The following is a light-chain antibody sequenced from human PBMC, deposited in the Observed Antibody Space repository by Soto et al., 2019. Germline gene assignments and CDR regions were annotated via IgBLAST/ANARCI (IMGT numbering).Light chain of an antibody. CDR1: LTVSTN. CDR2: YAS. CDR3: QQYNNWPPGAT. J-gene: IGKJ3*01. Sequence: DIVMTQSPATLSVSPGERVTLSCRASLTVSTNLARYQQKPGQAPRLLIYYASTRATGTPARFSGSGSVKEFTLTISSLQPEDVATYYCQQYNNWPPGATFGPGTKVEIK. V-gene: IGKV3-15*01.